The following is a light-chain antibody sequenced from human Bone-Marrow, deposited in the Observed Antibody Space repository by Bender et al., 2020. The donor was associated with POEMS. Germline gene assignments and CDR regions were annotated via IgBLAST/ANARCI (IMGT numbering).Light chain of an antibody. J-gene: IGLJ1*01. CDR2: ENN. CDR3: GTWDSSLSTGV. Sequence: QSVLTQPPSVSAAPGQKVTVSCSGSSSTIGSNYVSWYQQLPGAAPRLLIYENNKRPSGIPDRFSGSKSGTSATLGITGLQTGDEAEYYCGTWDSSLSTGVFGTGTKVTVL. V-gene: IGLV1-51*02. CDR1: SSTIGSNY.